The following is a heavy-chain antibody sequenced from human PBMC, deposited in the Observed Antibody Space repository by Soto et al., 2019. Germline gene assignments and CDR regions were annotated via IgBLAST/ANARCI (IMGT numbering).Heavy chain of an antibody. Sequence: EVQLVESGGGLVQPGGSLRLSCAASGFTFSSYSMNWVRQAPGKGLEWVSYISSSGSTIYYADSVKGRFTISRDNAKNSLYLQMHSLRDEDTAVYYCARDLALYYDILTGYYKGFDYWGQGTLVTVSS. V-gene: IGHV3-48*02. CDR3: ARDLALYYDILTGYYKGFDY. CDR1: GFTFSSYS. J-gene: IGHJ4*02. D-gene: IGHD3-9*01. CDR2: ISSSGSTI.